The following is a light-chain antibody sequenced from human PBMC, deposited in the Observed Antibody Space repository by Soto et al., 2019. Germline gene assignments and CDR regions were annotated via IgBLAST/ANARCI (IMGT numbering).Light chain of an antibody. CDR1: SSDVGSYNL. J-gene: IGLJ1*01. Sequence: QSVLTQPASVSGSPGQSITISCTGTSSDVGSYNLVSWYQQHPGKAPKLMIYEGSKRPSGVSNRFSGSKSGNTASLTISGLQAEDEADYYCCSCAGTPYVFGTGTKLTVL. CDR2: EGS. CDR3: CSCAGTPYV. V-gene: IGLV2-23*01.